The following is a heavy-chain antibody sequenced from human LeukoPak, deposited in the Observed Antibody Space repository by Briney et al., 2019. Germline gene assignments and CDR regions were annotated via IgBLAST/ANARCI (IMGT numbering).Heavy chain of an antibody. CDR3: ATAQSFGGSYPFDY. CDR1: GYTFTSYY. J-gene: IGHJ4*02. V-gene: IGHV1-46*01. Sequence: GASVKVSCKASGYTFTSYYMHWVRQAPGQGLEWMGIINPSGGSTSYAQKFQGRVTMTEDTSTDTAYMELSSLRSEDTAVYYCATAQSFGGSYPFDYWGQGTLVTVSS. CDR2: INPSGGST. D-gene: IGHD1-26*01.